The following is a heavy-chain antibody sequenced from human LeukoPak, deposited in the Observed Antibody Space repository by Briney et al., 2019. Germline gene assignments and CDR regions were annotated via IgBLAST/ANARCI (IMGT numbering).Heavy chain of an antibody. Sequence: ASVKVSCKASGYTFTAYYMHWVRQAPGQGLEWMGWINPNSGGTNYAQKLQGRVTMTRDTSISTAYMELSSLTSDDTAVYYCAREGLGGLLSNYWGQGTLVTVSS. D-gene: IGHD2-15*01. CDR1: GYTFTAYY. V-gene: IGHV1-2*02. CDR3: AREGLGGLLSNY. J-gene: IGHJ4*02. CDR2: INPNSGGT.